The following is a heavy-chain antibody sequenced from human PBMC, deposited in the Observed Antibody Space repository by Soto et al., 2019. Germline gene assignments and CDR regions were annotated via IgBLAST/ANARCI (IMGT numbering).Heavy chain of an antibody. CDR1: GFSFSDYP. D-gene: IGHD3-22*01. CDR3: ARESWYSDSSGNYFSNDFDS. J-gene: IGHJ4*02. CDR2: ISSTGMKE. Sequence: QVQLVESGGGVVQPGRSLSLSCAASGFSFSDYPMHWVRQAPGKGLEWVASISSTGMKEYYGDSVKGRLTISRDSSKNTLYLQMSSLRAEDTAVYYCARESWYSDSSGNYFSNDFDSWGQGTLVTVSS. V-gene: IGHV3-30*04.